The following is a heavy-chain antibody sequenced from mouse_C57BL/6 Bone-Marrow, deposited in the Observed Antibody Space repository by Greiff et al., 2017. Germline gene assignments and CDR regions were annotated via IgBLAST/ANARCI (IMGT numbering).Heavy chain of an antibody. CDR1: GYTFTSYW. V-gene: IGHV1-50*01. J-gene: IGHJ4*01. CDR3: AREGYYVYYYAMDD. Sequence: QVQLQQPGAELVKPGASVKLSCKASGYTFTSYWMQWVKQRPGQGLEWIGEIDPSDSYTNYNQKFKGKATLTVDTSSSTAYMQLSSLTSEDSAVYYCAREGYYVYYYAMDDWGKGTSVTVSS. CDR2: IDPSDSYT. D-gene: IGHD2-3*01.